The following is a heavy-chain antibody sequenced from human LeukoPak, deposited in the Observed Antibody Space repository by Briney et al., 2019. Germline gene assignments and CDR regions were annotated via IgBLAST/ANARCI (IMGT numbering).Heavy chain of an antibody. Sequence: SETLSLTCTVSGGSISSSSYYWGWIRQPPGKWLEWIGSIYYSGSTYYNPSLKSQVTISVDTSKNQFSLKLSSVTAADTAVYYCARHAGSYEPHLDYWGQGTLVTVSS. CDR2: IYYSGST. D-gene: IGHD3-10*01. CDR1: GGSISSSSYY. V-gene: IGHV4-39*01. J-gene: IGHJ4*02. CDR3: ARHAGSYEPHLDY.